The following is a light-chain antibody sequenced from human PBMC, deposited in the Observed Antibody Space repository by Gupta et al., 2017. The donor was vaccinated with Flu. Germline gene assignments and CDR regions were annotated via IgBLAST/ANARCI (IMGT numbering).Light chain of an antibody. CDR3: SSYTSSSTLV. Sequence: SALTHPPSASGSPGQSITISCTGTSSDVGGYNYVSWYQQHPGKAPKLMIYEVSNRPSGVSNRFSGSKSGNTASLTISGLQAEDEADYYCSSYTSSSTLVFGGGTKLTV. CDR1: SSDVGGYNY. CDR2: EVS. V-gene: IGLV2-14*01. J-gene: IGLJ2*01.